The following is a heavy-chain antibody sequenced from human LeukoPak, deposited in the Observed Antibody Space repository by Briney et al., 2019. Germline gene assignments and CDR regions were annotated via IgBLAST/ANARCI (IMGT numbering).Heavy chain of an antibody. V-gene: IGHV3-15*01. CDR2: IKSKTDGGTT. CDR3: TTEPGRYYYESSGYYYSSYFDY. CDR1: GFTFSNAW. Sequence: PGGSLRLSCVASGFTFSNAWMSWVRQAPGKGLEWVGRIKSKTDGGTTDYAAPVKGRFTISRDDSKNTLYLQMNSLKTEDTAVYYCTTEPGRYYYESSGYYYSSYFDYWGQGTLVTVSS. J-gene: IGHJ4*02. D-gene: IGHD3-22*01.